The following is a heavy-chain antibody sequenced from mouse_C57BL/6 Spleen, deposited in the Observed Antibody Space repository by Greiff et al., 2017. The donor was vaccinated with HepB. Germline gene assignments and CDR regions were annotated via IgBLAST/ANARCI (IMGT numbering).Heavy chain of an antibody. J-gene: IGHJ2*01. CDR1: GYTFTSYW. CDR3: ARGGNLDY. CDR2: IHPHSGST. Sequence: VQLQQPGAELVQPGASVTLSCKASGYTFTSYWMQWVKQRPGQGLEWIGMIHPHSGSTNYNEKFKSKATLTVDKSSRTAYMQLSSLTSEDSAVYYCARGGNLDYWGQGTTLTVSS. V-gene: IGHV1-64*01.